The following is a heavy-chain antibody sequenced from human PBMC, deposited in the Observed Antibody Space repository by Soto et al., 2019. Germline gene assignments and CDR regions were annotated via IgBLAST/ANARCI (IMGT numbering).Heavy chain of an antibody. CDR3: ARTYSSSWNYYYYGMDV. D-gene: IGHD6-13*01. Sequence: QVQLVESGGGVVQPGRSLRLSCAASGFTFSSYAMHWVRQAPGKGLEWVAVISYDGSNKYYADSVKGRFTISRDNSKNTLYLQMTSLRAEDTAVYYCARTYSSSWNYYYYGMDVWVQGTTVTVSS. V-gene: IGHV3-30-3*01. J-gene: IGHJ6*02. CDR2: ISYDGSNK. CDR1: GFTFSSYA.